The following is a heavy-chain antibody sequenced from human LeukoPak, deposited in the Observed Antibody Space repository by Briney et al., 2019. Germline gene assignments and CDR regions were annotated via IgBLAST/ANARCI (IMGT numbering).Heavy chain of an antibody. CDR3: ARASYDFWSGYYPRYYYYYYMDV. V-gene: IGHV1-69*13. J-gene: IGHJ6*03. D-gene: IGHD3-3*01. CDR2: IIPIFGTA. CDR1: GGTFSSYA. Sequence: SVKVSCKASGGTFSSYAISWVRQAPGQGLEWMGGIIPIFGTANYAQKFQGRVTITADESTSTAYMELSSLRSEDTAVYYCARASYDFWSGYYPRYYYYYYMDVWDKGTTVTVSS.